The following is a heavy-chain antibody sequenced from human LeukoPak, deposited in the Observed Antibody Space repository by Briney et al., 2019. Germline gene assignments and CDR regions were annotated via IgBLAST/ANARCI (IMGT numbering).Heavy chain of an antibody. Sequence: ASVKVSCKASGYTFTDYYMHWVRQAPGQGLEWMGWINPNIGGTNYAQKFQGRVTMTRDTSISTAYMELSSLRSDDTAVYYCAREGPLRLPYFDPWGQGTLVTASS. CDR3: AREGPLRLPYFDP. D-gene: IGHD5/OR15-5a*01. J-gene: IGHJ5*02. V-gene: IGHV1-2*02. CDR1: GYTFTDYY. CDR2: INPNIGGT.